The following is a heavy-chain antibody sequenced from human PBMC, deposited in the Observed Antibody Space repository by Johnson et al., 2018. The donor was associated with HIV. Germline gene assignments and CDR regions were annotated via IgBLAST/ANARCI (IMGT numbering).Heavy chain of an antibody. CDR3: ARDEDSNAFDI. J-gene: IGHJ3*02. CDR1: GFTFSSYA. D-gene: IGHD2-15*01. Sequence: VQLVESGGGLVQPGGSLRLSCAASGFTFSSYAMHWVRQAPGKGLEYVSAISSNGGSTYYAYSVKGRFTISRDNSKNTLYLQMGSLRAEDMAVYYCARDEDSNAFDIWGQGTMVTVSS. V-gene: IGHV3-64*01. CDR2: ISSNGGST.